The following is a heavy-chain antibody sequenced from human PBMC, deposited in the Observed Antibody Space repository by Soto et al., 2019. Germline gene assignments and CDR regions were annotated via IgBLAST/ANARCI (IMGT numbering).Heavy chain of an antibody. Sequence: EVQLLESGGGLVQPGGSLRLSCAASGFTFSSYAVTWVRQAPGKGLEWVSAITGSGGGTYYTDSVKGRFTISRDNSKNTRFLQMDILRVEDTAVYYCAKDSGYDLAYGMDVWCQGTTVTVSS. CDR2: ITGSGGGT. V-gene: IGHV3-23*01. J-gene: IGHJ6*02. CDR3: AKDSGYDLAYGMDV. D-gene: IGHD5-12*01. CDR1: GFTFSSYA.